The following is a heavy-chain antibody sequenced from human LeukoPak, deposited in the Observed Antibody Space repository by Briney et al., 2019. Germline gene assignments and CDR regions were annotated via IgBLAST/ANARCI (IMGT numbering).Heavy chain of an antibody. Sequence: PSETLSLTWSLSCGSISCYYWSLIRRPPGKGLEWVGFIYYSGGTNYNPSFKSRVTISVDTSNNQSSLKLISLTAAHTAVYYSARARIYYDRSGNGLLGASDIWGQGTMVTVSP. CDR3: ARARIYYDRSGNGLLGASDI. D-gene: IGHD3-22*01. V-gene: IGHV4-59*13. CDR2: IYYSGGT. J-gene: IGHJ3*02. CDR1: CGSISCYY.